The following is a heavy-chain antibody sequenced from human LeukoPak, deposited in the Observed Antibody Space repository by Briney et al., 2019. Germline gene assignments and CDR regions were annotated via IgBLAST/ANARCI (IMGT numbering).Heavy chain of an antibody. V-gene: IGHV3-9*01. Sequence: PGGSLRLSCAASGFTFDDYAMHWVRQAPGKGLEWVSGISWNSGSIGYADSVKGRFTISRDNAKNSLYLQMNSLRAEDTALYYCAKDSGIAAAGTIAAYIDYWGQGTLVTVSS. CDR3: AKDSGIAAAGTIAAYIDY. J-gene: IGHJ4*02. D-gene: IGHD6-13*01. CDR1: GFTFDDYA. CDR2: ISWNSGSI.